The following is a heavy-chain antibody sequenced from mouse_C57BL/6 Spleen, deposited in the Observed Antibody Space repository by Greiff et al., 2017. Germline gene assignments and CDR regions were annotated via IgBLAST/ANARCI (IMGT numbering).Heavy chain of an antibody. J-gene: IGHJ4*01. CDR1: GHTFTSYW. Sequence: QVQLQQPGTELVKPGASVKLSCKASGHTFTSYWMHWVKQRPGQGLEWIGNINPSNGGTNYNEKFKSKATLTVDKSSSTAYMQLSSLTSEDSAVYYCARWLWFDYYAMDDWGQGTSVTVSS. V-gene: IGHV1-53*01. CDR3: ARWLWFDYYAMDD. CDR2: INPSNGGT. D-gene: IGHD2-2*01.